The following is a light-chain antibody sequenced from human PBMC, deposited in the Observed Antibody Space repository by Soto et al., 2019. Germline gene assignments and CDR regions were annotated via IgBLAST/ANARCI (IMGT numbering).Light chain of an antibody. J-gene: IGLJ3*02. Sequence: QSVLRQPPSVSGAPGQTITMSCTGSGSNVGASYDVHWYQVLPGAGPRLLIYKNNNRPSGVPDRFSGSKSGTSASLAITGLRAEDEADYYCQSYDNILSGPLFGGGTKLTVL. CDR3: QSYDNILSGPL. CDR1: GSNVGASYD. V-gene: IGLV1-40*01. CDR2: KNN.